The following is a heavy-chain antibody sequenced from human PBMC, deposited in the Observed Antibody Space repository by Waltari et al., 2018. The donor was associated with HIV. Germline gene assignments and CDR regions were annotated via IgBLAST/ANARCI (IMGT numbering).Heavy chain of an antibody. CDR1: GFSLNTARMG. V-gene: IGHV2-26*01. Sequence: QVTLKESGPVLVKPTETLTLTCTVSGFSLNTARMGVSWIRQSPGKALEWLAHIFSNDEKSYNTSLKSRLTISKDTSKSQVVLTMTNMDPVDTATYYCARIDYGLWLPDYWGQGTLVTVSS. CDR2: IFSNDEK. D-gene: IGHD3-16*01. CDR3: ARIDYGLWLPDY. J-gene: IGHJ4*02.